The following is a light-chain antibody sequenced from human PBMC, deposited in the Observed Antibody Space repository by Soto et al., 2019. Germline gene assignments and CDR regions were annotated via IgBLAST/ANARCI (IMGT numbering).Light chain of an antibody. V-gene: IGKV3-20*01. CDR2: GAP. CDR1: QSVSNNY. Sequence: EIVLTQSPGTLSLSAGERATLSCRASQSVSNNYLAWYQQKPGQVPTVLLYGAPNRATGIPDRFSGSGSGTDFTLTISRLEPEDFAMYYCQRYDSSPTFGQGTRVEIK. J-gene: IGKJ1*01. CDR3: QRYDSSPT.